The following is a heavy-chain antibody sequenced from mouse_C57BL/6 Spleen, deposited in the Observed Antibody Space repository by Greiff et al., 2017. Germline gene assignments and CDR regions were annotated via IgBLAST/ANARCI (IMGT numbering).Heavy chain of an antibody. V-gene: IGHV5-17*01. CDR1: GFTFSDYG. CDR3: AKGCATPLWYFDV. CDR2: ISSGSSTI. D-gene: IGHD6-1*01. J-gene: IGHJ1*03. Sequence: EVKLVESGGGLVKPGGSLKLSCAASGFTFSDYGMHWVRQAPEKGLEWVAYISSGSSTIYYADTVKGRFTISRDNAKNTLFLQMTSLRAEDTAMXYCAKGCATPLWYFDVWGTGTTVTVSS.